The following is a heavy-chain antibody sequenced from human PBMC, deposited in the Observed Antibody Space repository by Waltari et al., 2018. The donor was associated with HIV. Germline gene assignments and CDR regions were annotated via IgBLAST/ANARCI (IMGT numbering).Heavy chain of an antibody. V-gene: IGHV3-11*06. D-gene: IGHD3-10*01. Sequence: SVKGRFTISRDNAKSSLYLQLNSLRAEDTAIYYCARDLKAPYGVHHYYCDSWGQGTLVTVSS. CDR3: ARDLKAPYGVHHYYCDS. J-gene: IGHJ4*02.